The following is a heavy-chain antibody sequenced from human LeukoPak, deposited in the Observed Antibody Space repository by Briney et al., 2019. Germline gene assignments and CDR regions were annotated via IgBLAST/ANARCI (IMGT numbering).Heavy chain of an antibody. CDR2: ICAYNANT. J-gene: IGHJ4*02. CDR3: VREVSEPYYDDSSGYYYFDY. Sequence: GASVTVSCMASGYTFPSYGISWLRQAAGQGLAGMGWICAYNANTNYAQKLQGRVTMTTDTSTSTAYMELRSRRSDDTAVYYCVREVSEPYYDDSSGYYYFDYWGQGTLVTVSS. D-gene: IGHD3-22*01. CDR1: GYTFPSYG. V-gene: IGHV1-18*01.